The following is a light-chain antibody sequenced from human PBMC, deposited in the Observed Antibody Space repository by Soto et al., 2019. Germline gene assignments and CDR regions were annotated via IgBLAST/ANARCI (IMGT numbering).Light chain of an antibody. CDR1: STNIGYNA. Sequence: QSVLTQPPSASGTPGQRVSISCSGSSTNIGYNAVNWYQKFPGTAPRLLIYSDSQRPAGIPDRFSGSKSGTSASLAIDGLQSEDEADYYCAAWDDSLGGLYVFGTGTKVTVL. J-gene: IGLJ1*01. CDR2: SDS. V-gene: IGLV1-44*01. CDR3: AAWDDSLGGLYV.